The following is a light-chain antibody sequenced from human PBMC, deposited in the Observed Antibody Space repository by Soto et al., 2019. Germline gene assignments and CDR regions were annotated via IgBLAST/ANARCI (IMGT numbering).Light chain of an antibody. CDR1: RSVSSSF. J-gene: IGKJ1*01. Sequence: EIVLTQSPGTLSLSPGGRATLSCRASRSVSSSFLAWYQQKPGQAPRLLIYGASSRATGIPDRFSGSGSGTDFTLTISRLEPEDFAVYFCHQYGSSPWTFGQGTKVEV. CDR3: HQYGSSPWT. V-gene: IGKV3-20*01. CDR2: GAS.